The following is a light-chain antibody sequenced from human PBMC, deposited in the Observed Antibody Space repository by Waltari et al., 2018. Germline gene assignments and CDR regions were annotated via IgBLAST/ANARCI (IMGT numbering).Light chain of an antibody. CDR1: SSNIGRNG. Sequence: QSVLAQPPSASGTPGQGVTVSCSGSSSNIGRNGVSWYQQVPGTAPKLLIHTDNQRPSGVPDRFSGSKSGTPASLAISGLQSEDEAHYYCAAWDDSLNGRVFGGGTEVTVL. V-gene: IGLV1-44*01. J-gene: IGLJ3*02. CDR3: AAWDDSLNGRV. CDR2: TDN.